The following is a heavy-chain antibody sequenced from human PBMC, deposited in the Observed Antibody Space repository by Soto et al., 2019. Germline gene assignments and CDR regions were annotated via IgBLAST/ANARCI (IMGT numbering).Heavy chain of an antibody. D-gene: IGHD3-10*01. CDR3: TRQAHSGGRADNY. CDR1: GFTFSGSA. CDR2: IRSKANSYAT. Sequence: GGSLRLSCAASGFTFSGSAMHGVRQASGKGLEWVGRIRSKANSYATAYAASVKGRFTISRDDSKNTAYLQMNSLKTEDTAVYYCTRQAHSGGRADNYWGQGTLVTVSS. J-gene: IGHJ4*02. V-gene: IGHV3-73*01.